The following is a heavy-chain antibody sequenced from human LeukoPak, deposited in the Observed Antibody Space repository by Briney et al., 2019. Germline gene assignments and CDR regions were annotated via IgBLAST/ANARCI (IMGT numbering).Heavy chain of an antibody. CDR2: ISYDGSNK. Sequence: GRSLRLSCAASGFTFSSYAMHWVRQAPGKGLEWVAVISYDGSNKYYADSVKGRFTISRDNSKNTLYLQMNSLGAEDTAVYYCARAPPNYYDSSGYYLFSYAFDIWGQGTMVTVSS. CDR1: GFTFSSYA. D-gene: IGHD3-22*01. CDR3: ARAPPNYYDSSGYYLFSYAFDI. V-gene: IGHV3-30-3*01. J-gene: IGHJ3*02.